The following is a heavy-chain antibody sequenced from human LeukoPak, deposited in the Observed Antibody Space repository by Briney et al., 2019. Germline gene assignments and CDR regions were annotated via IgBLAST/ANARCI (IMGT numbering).Heavy chain of an antibody. CDR1: GGSFSGYY. J-gene: IGHJ3*02. Sequence: SETLSLTCAVYGGSFSGYYWSWIRQPPGKGLEWIGEINHSGGTNYNPSLKSRVTISVDTSKNQFSLKLSSVTAADTAVYYCAYCSSTSCYGGDAFDIWGQGTMVTVSS. V-gene: IGHV4-34*01. CDR3: AYCSSTSCYGGDAFDI. D-gene: IGHD2-2*01. CDR2: INHSGGT.